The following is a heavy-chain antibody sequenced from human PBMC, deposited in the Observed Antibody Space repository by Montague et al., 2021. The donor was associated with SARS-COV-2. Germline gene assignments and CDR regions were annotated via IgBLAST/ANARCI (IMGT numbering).Heavy chain of an antibody. J-gene: IGHJ4*02. CDR3: ARVSLAAAATRSDY. D-gene: IGHD6-13*01. CDR2: IYYSGST. Sequence: SETRSLTCTVSGGPVSSGGYYWSWIRQPPGKGLEWIGYIYYSGSTNYNPSLKSRVTISLDTSKNQFSLKLTSVTAADTAVYYCARVSLAAAATRSDYWGQGTLGNVSS. V-gene: IGHV4-61*08. CDR1: GGPVSSGGYY.